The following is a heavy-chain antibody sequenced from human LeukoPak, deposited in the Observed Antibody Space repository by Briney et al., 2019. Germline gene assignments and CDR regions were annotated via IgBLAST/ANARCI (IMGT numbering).Heavy chain of an antibody. CDR2: ISSSSSTI. J-gene: IGHJ4*02. CDR1: GFTFSSYS. CDR3: ARADPGGYIDY. Sequence: GGSLRLSCAASGFTFSSYSMSWVRQAPGKGLEWVSYISSSSSTIYYADSVKGRFTISRDNAKNSLYLQMNSLRAEDTAVYYCARADPGGYIDYWGQGTLVTVSS. V-gene: IGHV3-48*01. D-gene: IGHD3-10*01.